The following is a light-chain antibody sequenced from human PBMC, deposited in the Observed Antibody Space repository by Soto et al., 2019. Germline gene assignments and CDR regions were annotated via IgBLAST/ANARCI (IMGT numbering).Light chain of an antibody. CDR1: QTISSW. V-gene: IGKV1-5*03. Sequence: DIQMTHSPSTLSGSVGDRVTITSRASQTISSWLAWYQQKPGKAPKLLIYKASTLKSGVPSRFSGSGSGTEFTLTISSLQPDDFAVYYCQQYGSSPRAFGQGTKVDIK. CDR2: KAS. CDR3: QQYGSSPRA. J-gene: IGKJ1*01.